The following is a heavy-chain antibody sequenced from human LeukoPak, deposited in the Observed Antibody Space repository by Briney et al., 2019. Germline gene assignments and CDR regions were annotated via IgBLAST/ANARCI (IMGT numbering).Heavy chain of an antibody. CDR1: GHTLTELS. CDR3: ATIPMVRGIIVDY. D-gene: IGHD3-10*01. CDR2: FDPEPGET. J-gene: IGHJ4*02. Sequence: ASVKVSFKGSGHTLTELSMHWVRQAPGKGLEWMGGFDPEPGETVYAQKFHGRVSMTEDTSTDTAYMELSSLKSEDTAMYYCATIPMVRGIIVDYWGQGTLITVSS. V-gene: IGHV1-24*01.